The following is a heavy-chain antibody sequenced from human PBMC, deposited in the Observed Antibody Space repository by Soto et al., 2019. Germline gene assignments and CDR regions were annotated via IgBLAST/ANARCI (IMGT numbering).Heavy chain of an antibody. Sequence: QVQLQESGPGLVKPSQTLSLTCTVSGGSIRSGGYYWSWIRQHPGKGLEWIGYIYYSGSTYYNPSLKSRVTISVDTSTKKFSLKLSSVTAADTAVYYCGRVYNWNYSLWGQGTLVTVSS. CDR2: IYYSGST. D-gene: IGHD1-1*01. CDR1: GGSIRSGGYY. V-gene: IGHV4-31*03. CDR3: GRVYNWNYSL. J-gene: IGHJ4*02.